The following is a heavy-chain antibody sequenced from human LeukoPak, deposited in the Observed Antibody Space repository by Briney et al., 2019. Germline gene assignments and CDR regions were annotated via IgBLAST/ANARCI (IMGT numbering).Heavy chain of an antibody. J-gene: IGHJ4*02. Sequence: SGPTLVKPTQTLTLTCTFSGFSLSTSGVGVGSIRQPPGKALEWLALIYWNDDKRYSPSLKSRLTITKDTSKNQVVLTVANMDPVDTATYYCAHTISSSWYPYYFGYWGQGTLVTVSS. CDR2: IYWNDDK. CDR1: GFSLSTSGVG. D-gene: IGHD6-13*01. V-gene: IGHV2-5*01. CDR3: AHTISSSWYPYYFGY.